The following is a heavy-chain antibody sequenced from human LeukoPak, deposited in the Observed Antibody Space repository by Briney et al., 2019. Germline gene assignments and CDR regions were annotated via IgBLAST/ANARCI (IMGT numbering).Heavy chain of an antibody. CDR2: ISDSGGS. Sequence: PGGSLRLSCAAAGFTFSSYAMNWVRQAPGKGLEWVSGISDSGGSTDSVKGRFTISRDNSKNTLYLQMNSLRAEDSAVYYCAKGTTAAPYYYYYSMDVWGQGTTVTVS. CDR1: GFTFSSYA. D-gene: IGHD1-1*01. CDR3: AKGTTAAPYYYYYSMDV. J-gene: IGHJ6*02. V-gene: IGHV3-23*01.